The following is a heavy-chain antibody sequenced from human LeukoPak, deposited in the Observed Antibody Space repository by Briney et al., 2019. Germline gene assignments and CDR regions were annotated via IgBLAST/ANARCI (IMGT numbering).Heavy chain of an antibody. D-gene: IGHD2-21*01. J-gene: IGHJ4*02. CDR3: ARIYCEVESTC. CDR1: GYSFTSYW. CDR2: IYPDDSDT. V-gene: IGHV5-51*01. Sequence: GESLKISCEGSGYSFTSYWIGWVRQLPGKGLEWMGIIYPDDSDTRYSPSFQGQVTISADKSISTAYLQWSSLKASDTAMYYCARIYCEVESTCWGQGTLVTVSS.